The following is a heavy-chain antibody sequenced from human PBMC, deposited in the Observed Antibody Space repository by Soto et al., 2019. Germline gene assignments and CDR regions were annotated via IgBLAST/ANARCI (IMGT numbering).Heavy chain of an antibody. CDR2: IHNSGST. Sequence: SETLSLTCSVSGASIYNGGYFWSWIRQSPGKGLEWIGLIHNSGSTNNNPSLNSRVTISVDTSKNQFSLTLTSVTAADTAVYYCARGPIRLVTNFDYWGQGTLVTVSS. CDR3: ARGPIRLVTNFDY. V-gene: IGHV4-61*08. J-gene: IGHJ4*02. D-gene: IGHD3-9*01. CDR1: GASIYNGGYF.